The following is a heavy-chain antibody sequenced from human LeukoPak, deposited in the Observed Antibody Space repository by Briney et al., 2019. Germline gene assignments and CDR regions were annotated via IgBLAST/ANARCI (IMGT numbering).Heavy chain of an antibody. J-gene: IGHJ4*02. CDR1: GITLINYG. CDR2: ISGSGGST. D-gene: IGHD3-22*01. CDR3: AKRGVVIRVILVGFHKEAYYFDS. Sequence: GGSLRLSCSVSGITLINYGMSWVRQAPGKGLEWVAGISGSGGSTNYADSVKGRFTIFRDNAKNTLYLQLHSLRAEDTAVYFCAKRGVVIRVILVGFHKEAYYFDSWGQGALVTVSS. V-gene: IGHV3-23*01.